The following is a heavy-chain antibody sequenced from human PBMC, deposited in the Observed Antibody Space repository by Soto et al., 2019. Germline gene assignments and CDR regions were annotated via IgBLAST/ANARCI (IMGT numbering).Heavy chain of an antibody. CDR2: IYWDDDK. D-gene: IGHD2-15*01. CDR3: AHVVVAGITYYFDS. CDR1: GFSLSTSGVG. V-gene: IGHV2-5*02. Sequence: QITLKESGPTLVKPTQTLTLTCTFSGFSLSTSGVGVGWIRQPPGKALEWLTFIYWDDDKRNSPFLKSRLTIPMDTSKNQVVLTVTNMDPVDTATYYCAHVVVAGITYYFDSWGQGTLVTVSS. J-gene: IGHJ4*02.